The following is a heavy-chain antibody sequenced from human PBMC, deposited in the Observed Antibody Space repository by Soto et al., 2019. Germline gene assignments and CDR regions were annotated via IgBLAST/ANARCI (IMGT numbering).Heavy chain of an antibody. D-gene: IGHD2-2*01. CDR2: IIPISDTT. J-gene: IGHJ6*02. CDR3: ARSQGSSTSLEIYYYYYYGMDV. Sequence: SVQVSCKASAGTFSSYAISWVRQSPGQGLEWMGGIIPISDTTNYAQKFQGRVTITADESTSTAYMELSSLRSEDTAVYYCARSQGSSTSLEIYYYYYYGMDVWGQGTTVTVSS. CDR1: AGTFSSYA. V-gene: IGHV1-69*13.